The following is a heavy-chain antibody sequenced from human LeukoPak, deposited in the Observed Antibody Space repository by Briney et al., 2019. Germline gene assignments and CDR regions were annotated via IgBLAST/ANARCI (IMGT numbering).Heavy chain of an antibody. V-gene: IGHV3-21*01. CDR1: GFTFSSYS. CDR3: ARYKEAAAGPTYGMAV. D-gene: IGHD6-13*01. Sequence: GGSLRLSCAASGFTFSSYSMNWVRQAPGKGLEWVSSISSSSSYIYYADSVKGRFTISRDNAKNSLYLQMNSLRAEDTAVYYCARYKEAAAGPTYGMAVWGQGTTVTVSS. J-gene: IGHJ6*02. CDR2: ISSSSSYI.